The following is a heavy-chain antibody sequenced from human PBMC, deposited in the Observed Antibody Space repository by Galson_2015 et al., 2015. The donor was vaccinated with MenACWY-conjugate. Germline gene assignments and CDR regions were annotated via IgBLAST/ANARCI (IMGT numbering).Heavy chain of an antibody. V-gene: IGHV5-10-1*01. CDR2: IDPTDSYT. Sequence: QSGAEVKKPGESLKISCKGSGYSFSTYWIGWVRQLPGKGLEWMGRIDPTDSYTNYSPSFQGHVTISIDKSISTAYLQWSSLKASDTAMYYCARHKGTWYFDLWGRGTLVTVSS. J-gene: IGHJ2*01. CDR1: GYSFSTYW. CDR3: ARHKGTWYFDL.